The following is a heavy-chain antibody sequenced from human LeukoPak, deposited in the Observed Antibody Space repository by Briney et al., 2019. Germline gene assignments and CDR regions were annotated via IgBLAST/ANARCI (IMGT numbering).Heavy chain of an antibody. CDR3: ARRLGYYYSR. V-gene: IGHV4-39*01. D-gene: IGHD3-10*01. CDR2: IYYSGST. Sequence: SETLSLTCTVSGGSISSSSYYWGWIRQPPGKGLEWIGSIYYSGSTYYNPSLKSRVTISVDTSKNQFSLKLSSVTAADTAVYYCARRLGYYYSRWGQGTLVTVSS. J-gene: IGHJ4*02. CDR1: GGSISSSSYY.